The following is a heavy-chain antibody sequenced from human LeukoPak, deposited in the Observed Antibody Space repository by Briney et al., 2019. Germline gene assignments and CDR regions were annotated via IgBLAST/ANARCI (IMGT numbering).Heavy chain of an antibody. CDR2: ISSTSSYT. D-gene: IGHD3-16*01. Sequence: GGSLRLSCAASGFTFSDYYMSWIRQAPGKGLEWVSYISSTSSYTNYADSVKGRFTISRDNAKNTLYLQMNSLRAEDTAVHYCTRGGQNDYSDYWGQGTLVTVSS. CDR3: TRGGQNDYSDY. CDR1: GFTFSDYY. V-gene: IGHV3-11*06. J-gene: IGHJ4*02.